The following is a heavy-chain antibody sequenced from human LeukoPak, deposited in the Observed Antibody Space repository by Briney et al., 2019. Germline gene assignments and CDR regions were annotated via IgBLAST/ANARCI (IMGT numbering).Heavy chain of an antibody. D-gene: IGHD2-15*01. CDR1: GFTFSSYA. CDR3: AKLSRSGGSCYSDY. V-gene: IGHV3-23*01. J-gene: IGHJ4*02. CDR2: ISGSGVST. Sequence: GGSLRLSCAASGFTFSSYAMNWVRQASGKGLEWVAAISGSGVSTYYADSVKGRFTISRDNSKNTLYLQMNSLRAEDTAIYYCAKLSRSGGSCYSDYWGQGTLVTVSS.